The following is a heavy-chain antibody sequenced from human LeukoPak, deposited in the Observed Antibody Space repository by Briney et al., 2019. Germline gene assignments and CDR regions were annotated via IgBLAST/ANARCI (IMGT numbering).Heavy chain of an antibody. Sequence: GRSLRLSCAASGFTFSSYGMHWVRQAPGKGLEWVAAISYDGSNKYYADSVKGRFTISRDNSKNTLYLQMNSLRAEDTAVYYCAKDLSSGWYEGTFDYWGQGTLVTVSS. V-gene: IGHV3-30*18. J-gene: IGHJ4*02. CDR3: AKDLSSGWYEGTFDY. CDR1: GFTFSSYG. D-gene: IGHD6-19*01. CDR2: ISYDGSNK.